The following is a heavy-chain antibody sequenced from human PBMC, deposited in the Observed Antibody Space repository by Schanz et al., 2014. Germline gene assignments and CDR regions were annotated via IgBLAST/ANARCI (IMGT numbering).Heavy chain of an antibody. CDR2: MHYSGST. CDR1: GGSISDYY. CDR3: ARQGDVYRLDY. V-gene: IGHV4-59*08. D-gene: IGHD1-26*01. J-gene: IGHJ4*02. Sequence: QVQLQESGPGLVKPSQTLSLTCTFSGGSISDYYWSWIRQPPGKELEWIGYMHYSGSTNYNPSLKSRVTIPLDTSKNHFSLKMESVTAADTAMYFCARQGDVYRLDYWGQGTLVTVTS.